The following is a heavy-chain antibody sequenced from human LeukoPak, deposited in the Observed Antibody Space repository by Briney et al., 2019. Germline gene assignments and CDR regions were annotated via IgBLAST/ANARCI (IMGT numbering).Heavy chain of an antibody. V-gene: IGHV4-38-2*02. J-gene: IGHJ5*02. CDR2: IYHSGST. Sequence: SETLSLTCTVSGYSISSGYYWGWIRQPPGKGLEWIGSIYHSGSTYYNPSLKSRVTISVDTSKNQFSLKLSSVTAADTAVYYCARGKWEPNWFDPWGQGTLVTVSS. D-gene: IGHD1-26*01. CDR3: ARGKWEPNWFDP. CDR1: GYSISSGYY.